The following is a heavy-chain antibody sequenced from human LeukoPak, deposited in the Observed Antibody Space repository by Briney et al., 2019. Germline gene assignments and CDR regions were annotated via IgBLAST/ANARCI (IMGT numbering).Heavy chain of an antibody. CDR2: ISSSGSTI. V-gene: IGHV3-11*01. CDR1: GFTFSDYY. Sequence: GGSLRLSCAASGFTFSDYYMSWIRQAPGKGLEWVSYISSSGSTICYADSVKGRFTISRDNAKNSLYLQMNSLRAEDTAVYYCAMEGSGWFRGYYFDYWGQGTLVTVSS. D-gene: IGHD6-19*01. J-gene: IGHJ4*02. CDR3: AMEGSGWFRGYYFDY.